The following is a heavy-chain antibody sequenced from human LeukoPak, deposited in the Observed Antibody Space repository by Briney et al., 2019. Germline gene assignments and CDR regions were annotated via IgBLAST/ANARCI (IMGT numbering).Heavy chain of an antibody. Sequence: ASVKVSCTASGYTFTSNYMHWVRQAPGQGLEWMGIINPSGGSINYAQKFQGRVTVTRDTSTSTVYMELSSLRSEDTAVYYCTRQWRSYWYFDLWGRGTLVTVSS. CDR2: INPSGGSI. D-gene: IGHD2-8*01. CDR1: GYTFTSNY. V-gene: IGHV1-46*01. CDR3: TRQWRSYWYFDL. J-gene: IGHJ2*01.